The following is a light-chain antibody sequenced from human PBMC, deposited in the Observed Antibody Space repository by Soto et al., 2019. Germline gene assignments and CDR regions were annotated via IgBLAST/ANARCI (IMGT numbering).Light chain of an antibody. CDR1: SSDVGAYNY. CDR3: SSYTSNSTLYV. J-gene: IGLJ1*01. Sequence: QSALTQPASVSGSPGQSITISCTGTSSDVGAYNYVSWYQQHPGKAPKLMIYDVSNRPSGVSNRFSGSKSGNTAPLTISGLQAEDEADYYCSSYTSNSTLYVFGTGTKLTVL. CDR2: DVS. V-gene: IGLV2-14*01.